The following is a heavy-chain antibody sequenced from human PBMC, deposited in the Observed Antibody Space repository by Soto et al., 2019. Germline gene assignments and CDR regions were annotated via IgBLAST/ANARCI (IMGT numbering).Heavy chain of an antibody. CDR3: AKDNRAITMIVEVDAFDI. CDR1: GFTFSSYG. Sequence: QVQLVESGGGVVQPGRSLRLSCAASGFTFSSYGMHWVRQAPGKGLEWVAVISYDGSNKYYADSVKGRFTISRDNSKKTLYLQMNSLRAEDTAVYYCAKDNRAITMIVEVDAFDIWGQGTMVTVSS. V-gene: IGHV3-30*18. CDR2: ISYDGSNK. J-gene: IGHJ3*02. D-gene: IGHD3-22*01.